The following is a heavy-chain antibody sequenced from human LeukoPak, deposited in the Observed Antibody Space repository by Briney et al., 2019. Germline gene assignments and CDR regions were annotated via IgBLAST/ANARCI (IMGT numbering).Heavy chain of an antibody. CDR2: IIPIFGTA. V-gene: IGHV1-69*01. CDR1: GGTFSSYA. J-gene: IGHJ6*03. Sequence: SVTVSCKASGGTFSSYAISWVRQAPGQGLEWMGGIIPIFGTANYAQKFQGRVTITADESTSTAYMELSSLRSEDTAVYYCARARTTVTNYYYYYMDVWGKGTTVTVSS. D-gene: IGHD4-17*01. CDR3: ARARTTVTNYYYYYMDV.